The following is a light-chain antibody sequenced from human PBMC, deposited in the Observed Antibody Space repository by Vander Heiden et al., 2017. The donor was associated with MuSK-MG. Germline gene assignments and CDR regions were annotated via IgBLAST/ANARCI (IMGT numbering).Light chain of an antibody. CDR3: SSYTSISTLV. Sequence: QSALTQPASVSGSPGQSITISCTGTSSDVGGYNYVSWYQQHPGKAPKLMIYDVSNRPSGVSNRFSGSKSGNTASLTISDLQAEDEADYYCSSYTSISTLVFGTGTKVTVL. J-gene: IGLJ1*01. CDR1: SSDVGGYNY. V-gene: IGLV2-14*03. CDR2: DVS.